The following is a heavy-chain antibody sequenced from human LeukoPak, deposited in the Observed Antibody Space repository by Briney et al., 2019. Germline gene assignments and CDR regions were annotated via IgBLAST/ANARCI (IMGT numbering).Heavy chain of an antibody. J-gene: IGHJ1*01. CDR3: TASSNWYFQH. CDR1: GFTFGSYA. D-gene: IGHD6-13*01. Sequence: GGSLRLSCAASGFTFGSYAMNWVRQAPGKGLERVSGISDSGDSIYYTDSVKGRFTISRDNSKNTMYLQMNSLRAEDTAVYYCTASSNWYFQHWGQGFLVTVSS. V-gene: IGHV3-23*01. CDR2: ISDSGDSI.